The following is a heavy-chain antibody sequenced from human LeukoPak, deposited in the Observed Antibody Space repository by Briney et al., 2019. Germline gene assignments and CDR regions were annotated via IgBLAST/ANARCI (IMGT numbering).Heavy chain of an antibody. CDR2: INHSGST. J-gene: IGHJ4*02. Sequence: SETLSLTCAVYGGSFSGYYWSWIRQPPGKGLEWIGEINHSGSTNYNPSLKSRVTISVDTSKNQFSLKLSSVTAADTAVYYCARLRIRRGQLWSLPYFDYGGQGTLVTVSS. V-gene: IGHV4-34*01. CDR3: ARLRIRRGQLWSLPYFDY. CDR1: GGSFSGYY. D-gene: IGHD5-18*01.